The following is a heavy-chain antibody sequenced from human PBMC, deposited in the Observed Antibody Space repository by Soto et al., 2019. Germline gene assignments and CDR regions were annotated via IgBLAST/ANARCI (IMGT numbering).Heavy chain of an antibody. V-gene: IGHV1-18*04. Sequence: ASVKVSCKASGYTFTSYGISWVRQAPGQGLEWMGWISAYNGNTNYAQKLQGRVTMTTDTSTSTAYMELRSLRSDDTAVYYCARAGNWTLYYYYYGMDVWGQGTTVTVSS. CDR2: ISAYNGNT. CDR3: ARAGNWTLYYYYYGMDV. CDR1: GYTFTSYG. D-gene: IGHD1-1*01. J-gene: IGHJ6*02.